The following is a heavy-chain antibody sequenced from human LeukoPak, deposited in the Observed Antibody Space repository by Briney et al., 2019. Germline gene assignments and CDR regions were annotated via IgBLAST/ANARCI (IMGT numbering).Heavy chain of an antibody. Sequence: SETLSLTCTVSGYSISSGYYWSWIRQPPGKGLEWIGEINHSGSTNYNPSLKSRVTISVDTSKNQFSLKLSSVTAADTAVYYCARDWAVAGEPNWYFDPWGRGTLVTVSS. CDR2: INHSGST. V-gene: IGHV4-38-2*02. CDR1: GYSISSGYY. J-gene: IGHJ2*01. CDR3: ARDWAVAGEPNWYFDP. D-gene: IGHD6-19*01.